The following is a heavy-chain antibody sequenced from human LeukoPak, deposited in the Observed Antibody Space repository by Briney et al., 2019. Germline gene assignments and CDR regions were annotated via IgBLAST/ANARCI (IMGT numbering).Heavy chain of an antibody. CDR1: GGSISSGSYY. CDR3: TRGLGDSSGYYFDY. J-gene: IGHJ4*02. V-gene: IGHV4-61*02. CDR2: IYTSGST. Sequence: PSETLSLTCTVSGGSISSGSYYWSCIRQPAGNGLEWSGRIYTSGSTNYNPSLKSRVTISVDTSKNQFSLKLSSVTAADTAVYYCTRGLGDSSGYYFDYWGQGTLVTVSS. D-gene: IGHD3-22*01.